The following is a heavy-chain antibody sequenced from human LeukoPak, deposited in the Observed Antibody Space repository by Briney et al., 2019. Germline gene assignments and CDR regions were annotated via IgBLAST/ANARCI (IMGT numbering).Heavy chain of an antibody. V-gene: IGHV4-39*07. J-gene: IGHJ4*02. CDR2: INHSGST. Sequence: SETLSLTCTVSGGSITSNTNYWGWIRQPPGKGLEWIGEINHSGSTNYNPSLKSRVTISVDTSKNQFSLKLSSVTAADTAVYYCAREHNWNYGHYFDYWGQGTLVTVSS. CDR3: AREHNWNYGHYFDY. CDR1: GGSITSNTNY. D-gene: IGHD1-7*01.